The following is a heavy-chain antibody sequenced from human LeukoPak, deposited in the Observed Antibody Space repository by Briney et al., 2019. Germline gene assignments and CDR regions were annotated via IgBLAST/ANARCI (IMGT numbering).Heavy chain of an antibody. CDR2: IIPIFGTA. CDR3: ARVESLLYYYYMDV. CDR1: GGTFSSYA. Sequence: ASVKVSCKASGGTFSSYAISWVRQAPGQGLEWMGGIIPIFGTANYAQKFQGRVTITTDESTSTAYMELSSLRSEDTAVYYCARVESLLYYYYMDVWGKGTTVTVSS. J-gene: IGHJ6*03. D-gene: IGHD5-24*01. V-gene: IGHV1-69*05.